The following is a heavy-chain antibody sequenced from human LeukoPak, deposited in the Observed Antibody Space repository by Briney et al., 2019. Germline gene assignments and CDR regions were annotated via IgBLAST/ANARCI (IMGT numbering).Heavy chain of an antibody. CDR3: ARAFSNFDL. J-gene: IGHJ4*02. CDR2: IYYSGTT. CDR1: GGSISSFN. Sequence: PSETLSLTCTVSGGSISSFNWSWIRKPPGKGLEWIGNIYYSGTTSYNPSLNSRITMSLDTSKSQFSLKLSSVTAADTAVYYCARAFSNFDLWGQGTLVTVSS. V-gene: IGHV4-59*01.